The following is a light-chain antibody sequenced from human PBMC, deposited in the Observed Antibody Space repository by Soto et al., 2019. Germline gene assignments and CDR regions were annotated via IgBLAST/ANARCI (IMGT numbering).Light chain of an antibody. CDR3: QQRSNWHTIT. J-gene: IGKJ5*01. CDR1: QSVSNNY. V-gene: IGKV3D-11*02. CDR2: DAS. Sequence: EIVLTQSPGTLSLSPGEKATLSCRASQSVSNNYLAWYQQKPGQAPRLLIYDASNRATGIPARFSGSGSGTDFTLTISSLETEDVAVYYCQQRSNWHTITFGHGTRLEIK.